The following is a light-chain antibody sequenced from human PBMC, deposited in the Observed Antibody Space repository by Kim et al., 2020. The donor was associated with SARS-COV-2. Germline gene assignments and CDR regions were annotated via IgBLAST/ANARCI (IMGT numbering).Light chain of an antibody. CDR3: NSRDSSGNHV. J-gene: IGLJ2*01. Sequence: SYELTQDPAVSVALGQTVRITCQGDSFRNYYASWYQQKPGQAPVLVIYGKNNRPSGIPDRFSGSSSGNTASLTITGAQAEDEADYYCNSRDSSGNHVFGG. V-gene: IGLV3-19*01. CDR1: SFRNYY. CDR2: GKN.